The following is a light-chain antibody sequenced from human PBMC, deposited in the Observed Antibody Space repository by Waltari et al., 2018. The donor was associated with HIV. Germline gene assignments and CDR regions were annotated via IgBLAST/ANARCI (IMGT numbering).Light chain of an antibody. CDR1: QSISSY. Sequence: EIVLTQSPATLSLSPGERATLSCRASQSISSYLAWYQQKPGQAPRLLIYDASNRATGSPARFSGSGSGTDFTLTISSLEPEDFAVYYCQQRSNWPTFGQGTKVEI. CDR2: DAS. J-gene: IGKJ1*01. CDR3: QQRSNWPT. V-gene: IGKV3-11*01.